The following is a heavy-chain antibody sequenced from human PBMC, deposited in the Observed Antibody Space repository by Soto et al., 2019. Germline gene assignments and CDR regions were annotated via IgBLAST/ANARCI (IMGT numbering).Heavy chain of an antibody. V-gene: IGHV3-23*01. CDR1: GFTFSNYA. CDR2: IRETGNT. J-gene: IGHJ4*02. CDR3: AKQQMGVIRALDY. D-gene: IGHD1-26*01. Sequence: EVQILQSGGGLEQPGGSLRLSCAASGFTFSNYAMSWIRQAPGKGLEWVSTIRETGNTYYADSVRGGFATSRDNSENTLYLQMSSLRAEDPAVYYCAKQQMGVIRALDYWGQGTLVTVSS.